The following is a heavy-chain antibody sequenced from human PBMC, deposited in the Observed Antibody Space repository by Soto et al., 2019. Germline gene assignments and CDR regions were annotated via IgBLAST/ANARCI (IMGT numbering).Heavy chain of an antibody. CDR3: ARDGDYFGSGSPPLLSK. D-gene: IGHD3-10*01. Sequence: TSETLSLTCTVSGGSISSGDYCWTWIRQHPVKGLEWMGHIYYSGSTSYNPSLKSRITISIDTSKNQFSLKLTSVTAADTAVYYCARDGDYFGSGSPPLLSKWGQGTLVTVSS. CDR1: GGSISSGDYC. CDR2: IYYSGST. V-gene: IGHV4-31*03. J-gene: IGHJ4*02.